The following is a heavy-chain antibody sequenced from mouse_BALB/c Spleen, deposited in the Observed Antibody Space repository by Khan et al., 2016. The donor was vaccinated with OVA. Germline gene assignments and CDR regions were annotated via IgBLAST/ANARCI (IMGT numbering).Heavy chain of an antibody. CDR1: GYTFTNYG. CDR2: INTYTGEP. CDR3: ARGASYWYFDV. Sequence: QIQLVQSGPELKKPGETVKISCKASGYTFTNYGMNWVKQAPGKGLKWMGWINTYTGEPTYTDDFKGRFAFSLETYASTAYLQINNLKKEDMATXFCARGASYWYFDVWGAGTTVTVSS. V-gene: IGHV9-1*02. J-gene: IGHJ1*01.